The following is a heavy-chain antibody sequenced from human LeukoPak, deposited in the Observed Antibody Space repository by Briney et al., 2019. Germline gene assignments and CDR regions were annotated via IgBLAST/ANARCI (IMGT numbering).Heavy chain of an antibody. CDR3: ARRRRIGAAGGDGMDV. J-gene: IGHJ6*02. CDR1: GGSMSNYY. D-gene: IGHD6-13*01. CDR2: TYNSGRT. Sequence: PSETLSLTCTVSGGSMSNYYWTWIRQPPGQGLGWIGYTYNSGRTNYNPSLKSRVTISADTSKNQFSLKLDSVTAADTANYYCARRRRIGAAGGDGMDVWGQGTTVTVSS. V-gene: IGHV4-4*09.